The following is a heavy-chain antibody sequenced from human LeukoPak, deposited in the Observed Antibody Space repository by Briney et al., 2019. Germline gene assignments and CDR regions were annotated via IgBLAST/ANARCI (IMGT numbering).Heavy chain of an antibody. J-gene: IGHJ5*02. Sequence: TSETLSLTCTVSGGSISSYYWSWIRQPPGKGLEWIGYIYYSESTNYNPSLKSRVTISVDTSKNQFSLKLSSVTAADTAVYYCARHSPNWNYEWFDPWGQGTLVTVSS. CDR1: GGSISSYY. CDR2: IYYSEST. V-gene: IGHV4-59*08. CDR3: ARHSPNWNYEWFDP. D-gene: IGHD1-7*01.